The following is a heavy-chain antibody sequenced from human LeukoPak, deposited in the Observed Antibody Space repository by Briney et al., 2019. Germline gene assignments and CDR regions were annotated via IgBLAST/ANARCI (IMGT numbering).Heavy chain of an antibody. J-gene: IGHJ6*02. CDR3: ARGITMVRGGNYYYYGMDV. CDR2: IIPILGIA. V-gene: IGHV1-69*04. Sequence: PVKVSCKASGGTFSSYAISWVRQAPGQGLEWMGRIIPILGIANYAQKFQGRVTITADKSTSTAYMELSSLRSEDTAVYYCARGITMVRGGNYYYYGMDVWGQGTTVTVSS. D-gene: IGHD3-10*01. CDR1: GGTFSSYA.